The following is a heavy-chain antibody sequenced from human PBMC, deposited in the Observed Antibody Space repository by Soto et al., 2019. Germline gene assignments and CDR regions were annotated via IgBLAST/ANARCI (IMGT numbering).Heavy chain of an antibody. CDR1: GGSISSYY. CDR2: IYYSGST. V-gene: IGHV4-59*01. Sequence: SETLSLTCTVSGGSISSYYWSWIRQPPGKGLEWIGYIYYSGSTNYNPSLKSRVTISVDTSKNQFSLKLSSVTAADTAVYYCVGTRSYYDFWSGYYTGGYYGMDVWGQGTTVTVSS. CDR3: VGTRSYYDFWSGYYTGGYYGMDV. J-gene: IGHJ6*02. D-gene: IGHD3-3*01.